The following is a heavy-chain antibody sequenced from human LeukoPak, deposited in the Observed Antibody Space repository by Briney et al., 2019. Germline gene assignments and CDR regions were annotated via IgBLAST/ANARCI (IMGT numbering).Heavy chain of an antibody. CDR1: GFTFSSYS. J-gene: IGHJ4*02. V-gene: IGHV3-21*01. CDR2: ISSSSSYI. CDR3: AREDYYDSSSYLPVDY. D-gene: IGHD3-22*01. Sequence: GGSLRLSCAASGFTFSSYSMNWVRQAPGKGLEWVSSISSSSSYIYYADSVKGRFTISRDNAKNSLYLQMNSLRAEDTAVYYCAREDYYDSSSYLPVDYWGQGTLVTVSS.